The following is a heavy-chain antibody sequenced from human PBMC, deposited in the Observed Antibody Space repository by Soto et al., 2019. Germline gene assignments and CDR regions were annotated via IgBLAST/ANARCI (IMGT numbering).Heavy chain of an antibody. J-gene: IGHJ4*02. CDR2: ISAYNGNT. Sequence: GASVKVSCKASGYTFTSYGISWVRQAPGQGLEWMGWISAYNGNTNYAQKLQGRVTMTTDTSTSTAYMELRSLRSDDTAVYYCARPSDSSGYYYYDYWGQGTLVTVSS. D-gene: IGHD3-22*01. CDR1: GYTFTSYG. CDR3: ARPSDSSGYYYYDY. V-gene: IGHV1-18*01.